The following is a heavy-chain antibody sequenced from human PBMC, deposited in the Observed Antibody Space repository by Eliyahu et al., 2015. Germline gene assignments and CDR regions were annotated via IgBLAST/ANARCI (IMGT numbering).Heavy chain of an antibody. CDR1: XXSXXXSGYY. V-gene: IGHV4-39*07. CDR3: ARETTHCGGDCYPNNWLDP. CDR2: IYYSGST. J-gene: IGHJ5*02. Sequence: QLQLQESGPGLVKPSEXLSLTCXVSXXSXXXSGYYWGWIRQPPGKGLEWIGSIYYSGSTYYNLSLRSRVTISVDTSKNQFSLKVRSATAADTAVYYCARETTHCGGDCYPNNWLDPWGQGTLVTVSS. D-gene: IGHD2-21*02.